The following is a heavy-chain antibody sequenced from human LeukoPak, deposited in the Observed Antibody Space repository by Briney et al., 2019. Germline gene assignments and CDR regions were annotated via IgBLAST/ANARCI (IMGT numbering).Heavy chain of an antibody. J-gene: IGHJ5*02. V-gene: IGHV3-64*01. Sequence: PGRSLRLSCAASGFSFSSYGMHWVRQAPGKGLEYVSAISVSGGSTYYANSVKGRFTISRDNSKNTLYLQMGSLRAEDMAVYYCARSVGGYCNSTTCYGNWFDPWGQGTLVTVSS. CDR3: ARSVGGYCNSTTCYGNWFDP. CDR2: ISVSGGST. D-gene: IGHD2-2*01. CDR1: GFSFSSYG.